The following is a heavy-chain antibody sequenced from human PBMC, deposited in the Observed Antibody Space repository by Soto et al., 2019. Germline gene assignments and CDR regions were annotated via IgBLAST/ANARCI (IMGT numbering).Heavy chain of an antibody. J-gene: IGHJ4*02. V-gene: IGHV4-4*02. Sequence: SETLSLTCDVSDVSISSGNWWSWVRQPPGKELEWIGEVYRDGSANYHPSLERRVTISVDTAKNQFSLRLSSVTAADTAIYYCARLIYDSRLNYLYFDSWGQGMLVTVSS. CDR2: VYRDGSA. CDR1: DVSISSGNW. D-gene: IGHD3-22*01. CDR3: ARLIYDSRLNYLYFDS.